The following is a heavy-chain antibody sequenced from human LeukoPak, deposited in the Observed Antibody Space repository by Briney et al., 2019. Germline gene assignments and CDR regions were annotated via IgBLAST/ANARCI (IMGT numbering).Heavy chain of an antibody. J-gene: IGHJ4*02. CDR2: IKQDGREK. D-gene: IGHD4-17*01. CDR3: AKDSSVPYGITD. CDR1: GFTFRSFW. Sequence: GGSLRLSCAASGFTFRSFWMSWVRQAPGKGLEWVANIKQDGREKYYVDSAKGRFTISRDNSKNTLSLQMNSLRAEDTALYYCAKDSSVPYGITDWGQGTLVTVSS. V-gene: IGHV3-7*05.